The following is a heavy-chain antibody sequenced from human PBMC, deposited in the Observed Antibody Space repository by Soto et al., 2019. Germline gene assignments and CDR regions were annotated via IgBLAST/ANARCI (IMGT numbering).Heavy chain of an antibody. CDR3: ARQGTIFGVVSPHYGMDV. CDR1: GGSISSSSYY. CDR2: IYYSGST. D-gene: IGHD3-3*01. V-gene: IGHV4-39*01. Sequence: PSETLSLTCTVSGGSISSSSYYWGWIRQPPGKGLEWIGSIYYSGSTYYNPSLKSRVTTSVDTSKNQFSLKLSSVTAADTAVYYCARQGTIFGVVSPHYGMDVWGQGTTVTVSS. J-gene: IGHJ6*02.